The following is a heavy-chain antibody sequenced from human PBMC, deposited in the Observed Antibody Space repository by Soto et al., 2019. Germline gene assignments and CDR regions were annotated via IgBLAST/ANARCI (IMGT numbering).Heavy chain of an antibody. Sequence: QVQLVESGGGVVQPGRSMRLSCAASGFTFSSYGMHWVRQAPGKGLEWVAVIWYDGSYKYYADSVKGRFTISIDNSKNTLYLHMNRLRAEETAGYYCARDYLVIPHRVIDYWGQGTLVTGSS. CDR2: IWYDGSYK. V-gene: IGHV3-33*01. J-gene: IGHJ4*02. CDR3: ARDYLVIPHRVIDY. D-gene: IGHD2-15*01. CDR1: GFTFSSYG.